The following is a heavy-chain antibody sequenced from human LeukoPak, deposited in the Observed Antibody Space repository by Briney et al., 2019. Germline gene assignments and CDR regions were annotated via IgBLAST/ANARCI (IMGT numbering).Heavy chain of an antibody. CDR2: IHRDGNNI. V-gene: IGHV3-74*01. J-gene: IGHJ6*02. CDR1: GFTFSSYA. Sequence: GGSLRLSCAASGFTFSSYAMSWVRQAPGKGLEWVSRIHRDGNNINYADFVQVRFTVSRDNAKNTLYLQMHSLRVEDTAMYYCARGLRDRYGMDVWGQGTTVTVSS. CDR3: ARGLRDRYGMDV.